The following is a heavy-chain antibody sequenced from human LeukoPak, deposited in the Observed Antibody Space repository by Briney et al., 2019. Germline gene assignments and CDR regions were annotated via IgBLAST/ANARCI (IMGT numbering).Heavy chain of an antibody. CDR1: GYTFTSCY. V-gene: IGHV1-46*01. Sequence: ASVKVSCKASGYTFTSCYMHWVRQAPGQGLEWMGIINPSGGSTSYAQKFQGRVTMTRDTSTSTVYMELSSLRSEDTAVYYCARGPRGHYDFWSGQWGYFDYWGQGTLVTVSS. D-gene: IGHD3-3*01. CDR3: ARGPRGHYDFWSGQWGYFDY. J-gene: IGHJ4*02. CDR2: INPSGGST.